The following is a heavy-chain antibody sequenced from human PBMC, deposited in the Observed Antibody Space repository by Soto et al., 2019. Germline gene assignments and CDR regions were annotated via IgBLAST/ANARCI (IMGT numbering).Heavy chain of an antibody. CDR2: ISGSGGST. J-gene: IGHJ4*02. CDR1: GFSFSSYA. D-gene: IGHD3-9*01. CDR3: AKALRYFDWFPLDY. V-gene: IGHV3-23*01. Sequence: TGRSLRLSCAASGFSFSSYAMSWVRQAPGKGLEWVSAISGSGGSTYYADSVKGRFTISRDNSKNTLYLQMNSLRAEDTAVYYCAKALRYFDWFPLDYWGQGTLVTVSS.